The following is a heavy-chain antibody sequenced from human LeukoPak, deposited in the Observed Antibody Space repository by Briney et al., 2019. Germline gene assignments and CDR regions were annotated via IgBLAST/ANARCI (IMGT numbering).Heavy chain of an antibody. D-gene: IGHD6-13*01. J-gene: IGHJ6*04. CDR1: GYMFTSYG. CDR3: ARVGRSSSSWTHNYNYGMDV. Sequence: GASVKVPCKASGYMFTSYGVSWVRQAPGRGLEWMGWINGNNGSTIYAQKFQGRVTMTTDASTRTAYMELRSLGSDDTAVYYCARVGRSSSSWTHNYNYGMDVWGKGTTVIVSS. CDR2: INGNNGST. V-gene: IGHV1-18*04.